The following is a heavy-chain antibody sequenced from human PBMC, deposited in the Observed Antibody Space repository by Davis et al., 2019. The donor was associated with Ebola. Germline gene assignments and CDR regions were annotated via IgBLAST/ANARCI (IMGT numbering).Heavy chain of an antibody. CDR2: SGSGGLT. Sequence: GGSLRLSCAASGFTFSSYWMSWVRQPPGRGLEWVSASGSGGLTFYADSVRGRFTISRDKSKNTLYLQMNNLRAGDTAVYYCAKEWGSAAVNWYTIDHWGRGSLVTVSS. CDR1: GFTFSSYW. D-gene: IGHD1/OR15-1a*01. V-gene: IGHV3-23*01. J-gene: IGHJ4*02. CDR3: AKEWGSAAVNWYTIDH.